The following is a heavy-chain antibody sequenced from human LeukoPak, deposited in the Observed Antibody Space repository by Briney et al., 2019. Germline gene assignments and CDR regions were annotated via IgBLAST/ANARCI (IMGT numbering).Heavy chain of an antibody. Sequence: GGSLRLSCAASGFTFSTYGMSWVRQAPGKGLEWVSAISGSGGRTYYADSVKGRFTISRDNSKNTLYLQMNSLRAEDTAVYYCAKAGRGGAITMIRGVKGDYYYMDVWSKGTSVTISS. J-gene: IGHJ6*03. D-gene: IGHD3-10*01. CDR1: GFTFSTYG. V-gene: IGHV3-23*01. CDR3: AKAGRGGAITMIRGVKGDYYYMDV. CDR2: ISGSGGRT.